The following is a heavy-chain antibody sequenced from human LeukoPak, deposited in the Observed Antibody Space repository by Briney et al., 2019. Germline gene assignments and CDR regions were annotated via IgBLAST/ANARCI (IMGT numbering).Heavy chain of an antibody. CDR1: GDSVSANSVG. J-gene: IGHJ6*02. Sequence: SQTLSLTCVISGDSVSANSVGWHWIRQSPSRGLEWLGKTYYRSKWPNDYAVSVKSRITINPDTSKNQFSLQLNSVTPDDTAVHYCARSRNYAMDVWGQGTTVTVSS. CDR3: ARSRNYAMDV. V-gene: IGHV6-1*01. CDR2: TYYRSKWPN.